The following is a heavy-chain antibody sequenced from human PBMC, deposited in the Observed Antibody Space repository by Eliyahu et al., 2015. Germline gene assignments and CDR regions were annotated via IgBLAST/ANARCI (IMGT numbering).Heavy chain of an antibody. V-gene: IGHV3-23*01. CDR3: ATVSFYVSADS. CDR2: ISNSGDXS. J-gene: IGHJ4*02. Sequence: EVQLLESGGGLIQPGGSLRLSCAASGFTFSSXAMTWVRQAPGKGLGWVSAISNSGDXSYYADSVKGRFTISRDNSKNALYLQMNSLRAEDTALYYCATVSFYVSADSWGQGTLVTVSS. D-gene: IGHD3-10*02. CDR1: GFTFSSXA.